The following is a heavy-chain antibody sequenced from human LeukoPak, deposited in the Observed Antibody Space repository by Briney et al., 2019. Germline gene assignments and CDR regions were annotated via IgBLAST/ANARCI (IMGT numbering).Heavy chain of an antibody. V-gene: IGHV3-72*01. CDR1: GLTFSDHY. CDR3: ASHVF. Sequence: GGSLRLSCAASGLTFSDHYMDWVRQAPGKGLEWVGRTRNKANSYTTEYAASVKGRFTISRDDSKNSLYLQMNSLKTEDTAVYYCASHVFWGQGTMVTVSS. J-gene: IGHJ3*01. CDR2: TRNKANSYTT.